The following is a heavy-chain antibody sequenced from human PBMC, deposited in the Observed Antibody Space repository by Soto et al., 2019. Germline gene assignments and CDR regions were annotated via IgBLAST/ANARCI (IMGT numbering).Heavy chain of an antibody. J-gene: IGHJ4*02. CDR2: ISYDGSNK. V-gene: IGHV3-30*18. Sequence: QVQLVESGGGVVQPGRSLRLSCAASGFTFSSYGMHWVRQAPGKGLEWVAVISYDGSNKYYADSVKGRFTISRDNSKNTLYLQMNSLRGEDTAVYYCAKDVESYYDILTGYTWDQGTLVTVSS. CDR3: AKDVESYYDILTGYT. CDR1: GFTFSSYG. D-gene: IGHD3-9*01.